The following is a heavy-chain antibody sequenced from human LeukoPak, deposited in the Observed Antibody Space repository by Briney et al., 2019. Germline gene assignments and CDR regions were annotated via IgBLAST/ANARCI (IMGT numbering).Heavy chain of an antibody. V-gene: IGHV4-59*01. D-gene: IGHD3-10*01. CDR3: ARDRRGVTMVRGVMKGWFDP. J-gene: IGHJ5*02. CDR1: GGSISSYY. CDR2: IYYSGST. Sequence: SETLSLTCTVSGGSISSYYWSWIRQPPGKGLEWIGYIYYSGSTNYNPSLKSRVTISVDTSKNQFSLKLSSVTAADTAVYYCARDRRGVTMVRGVMKGWFDPWGQGTLVTVSS.